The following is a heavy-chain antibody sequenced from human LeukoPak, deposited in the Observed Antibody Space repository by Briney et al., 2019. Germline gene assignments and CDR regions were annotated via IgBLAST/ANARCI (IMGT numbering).Heavy chain of an antibody. CDR3: AREREAALCFDY. V-gene: IGHV1-69*13. CDR1: GGTFSSYA. Sequence: ASVKVSCKASGGTFSSYAISWVRQAPGQGLEWMGGIIPIFGTANYAQKFQGRVTITADESTSTAYMELSSLRSEDTAVYYCAREREAALCFDYWGQGTLVTVSS. J-gene: IGHJ4*02. D-gene: IGHD6-25*01. CDR2: IIPIFGTA.